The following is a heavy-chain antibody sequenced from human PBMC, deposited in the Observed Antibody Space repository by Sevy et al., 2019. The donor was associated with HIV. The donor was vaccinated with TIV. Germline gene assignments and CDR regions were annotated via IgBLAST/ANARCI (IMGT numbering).Heavy chain of an antibody. V-gene: IGHV3-30*18. J-gene: IGHJ6*02. D-gene: IGHD3-3*01. Sequence: GGSLRLSCAASGFTFSSYGMHWVRQAPGKGLEWVAVISYDGSNKYYADSVKGRFTISRDNSKNTLYLQMNSLRAEDTAVYYGAKQGGRITIFGVVYSYGMDVWGQGTTVTVSS. CDR3: AKQGGRITIFGVVYSYGMDV. CDR2: ISYDGSNK. CDR1: GFTFSSYG.